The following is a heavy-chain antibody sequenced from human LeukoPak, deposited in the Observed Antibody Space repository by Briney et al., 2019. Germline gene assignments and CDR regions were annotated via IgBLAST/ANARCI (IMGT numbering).Heavy chain of an antibody. D-gene: IGHD4-17*01. CDR1: GGSISSYY. J-gene: IGHJ4*02. V-gene: IGHV4-59*01. Sequence: PSETLSLTCTVYGGSISSYYWSWIRQPPGKGLEWIGYIYYSGSTNYNPSLKSRVTISVDTSKNQFSLKLSSVTAADTAVSYCARALGAYFDYWGQGTLVTVSS. CDR2: IYYSGST. CDR3: ARALGAYFDY.